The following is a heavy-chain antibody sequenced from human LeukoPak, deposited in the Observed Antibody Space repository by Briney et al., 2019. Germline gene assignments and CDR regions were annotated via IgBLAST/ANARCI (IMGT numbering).Heavy chain of an antibody. CDR2: ISSSGSTI. CDR3: AKDIAQGYTFGSIEEDF. J-gene: IGHJ4*02. Sequence: GRSLRLSCAASGIAFSTYAMSWVRQAPGKGLEWVSYISSSGSTIYYADSVKGRFTISRDNAKNSLYLQMNSLRAEDTAVYYCAKDIAQGYTFGSIEEDFWGQGTLVTVSS. D-gene: IGHD5-18*01. CDR1: GIAFSTYA. V-gene: IGHV3-48*03.